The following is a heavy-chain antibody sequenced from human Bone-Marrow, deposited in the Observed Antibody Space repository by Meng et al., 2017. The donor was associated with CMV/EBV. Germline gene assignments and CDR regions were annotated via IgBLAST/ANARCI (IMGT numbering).Heavy chain of an antibody. CDR1: GFTVSSNY. J-gene: IGHJ4*02. D-gene: IGHD1-26*01. CDR2: ISTSSSYI. CDR3: ARDTLPGWAPHFFDH. V-gene: IGHV3-21*01. Sequence: GESLKISCAASGFTVSSNYMSWVRQAPGKGLEWVSSISTSSSYIYYADSVKGRFTISRDNAKNSLYLHMSSLRAEDTAVYFCARDTLPGWAPHFFDHWGQGTLVTVSS.